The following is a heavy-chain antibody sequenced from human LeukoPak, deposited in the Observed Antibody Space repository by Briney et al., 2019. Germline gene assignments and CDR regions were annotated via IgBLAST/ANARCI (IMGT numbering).Heavy chain of an antibody. J-gene: IGHJ4*02. D-gene: IGHD6-13*01. V-gene: IGHV1-18*01. CDR3: ARAYRIAAAGTYYFDY. CDR2: ISAYNGNT. CDR1: GYTFTSYG. Sequence: ASVKVSCKASGYTFTSYGISWVRQAPGQGLEWMGWISAYNGNTNYAQKFQGRVTMTRNTSISTAYMELSSLRSEDTAVYYCARAYRIAAAGTYYFDYWGQGTLVTVSS.